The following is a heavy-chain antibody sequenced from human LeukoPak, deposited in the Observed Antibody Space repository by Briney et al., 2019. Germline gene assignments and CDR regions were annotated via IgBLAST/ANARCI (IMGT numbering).Heavy chain of an antibody. J-gene: IGHJ4*02. V-gene: IGHV4-34*01. CDR3: ARGMALAAVFDY. CDR2: INHSGST. Sequence: PSETLCLTCVVYGGSFSGYYWNWIRQPPGKGLEWIGEINHSGSTNYNPSLKSRVTISVDTSKNQLSLEVSSVTAADTAVYYCARGMALAAVFDYWGQGTLVTVSS. D-gene: IGHD2-15*01. CDR1: GGSFSGYY.